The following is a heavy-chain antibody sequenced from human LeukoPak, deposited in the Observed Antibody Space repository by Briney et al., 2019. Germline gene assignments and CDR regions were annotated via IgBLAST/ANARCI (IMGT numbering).Heavy chain of an antibody. J-gene: IGHJ4*02. D-gene: IGHD1-26*01. V-gene: IGHV3-21*01. CDR1: GFTFSSYS. Sequence: GGSLRLSCAASGFTFSSYSMNWVRQAPGKGLEWVSSISSSSSYIYYADSVKGRFTISRDNAKNSLCLQMNSLRAEDTAVYYCARSSGSYFGFHWGQGTLVTVSS. CDR3: ARSSGSYFGFH. CDR2: ISSSSSYI.